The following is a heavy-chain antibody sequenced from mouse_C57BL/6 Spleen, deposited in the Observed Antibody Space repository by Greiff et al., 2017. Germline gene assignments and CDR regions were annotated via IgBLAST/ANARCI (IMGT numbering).Heavy chain of an antibody. CDR3: ARADGDLLYYWSMDY. CDR2: FNPGSGGT. J-gene: IGHJ4*01. CDR1: GYAFTNYL. D-gene: IGHD2-13*01. V-gene: IGHV1-54*01. Sequence: QVQLQQSGAELVRPGTSVKVSCKASGYAFTNYLIEWVKQRPGQGLEWIGVFNPGSGGTNYNEKFKGKATLTADKSSSTAYIQLSSLTSADSAVYVCARADGDLLYYWSMDYWGKGASVTVSS.